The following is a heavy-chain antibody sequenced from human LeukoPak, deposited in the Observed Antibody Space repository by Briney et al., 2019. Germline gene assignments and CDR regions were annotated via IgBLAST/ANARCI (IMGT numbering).Heavy chain of an antibody. V-gene: IGHV4-39*07. D-gene: IGHD6-13*01. CDR2: IYYSGST. J-gene: IGHJ4*02. CDR1: GGSISSSSYY. Sequence: SETLSLTCTVSGGSISSSSYYWGWIRQPPGKGLEWIGSIYYSGSTYYNPSLKSRVTISVDTSKSHFSLRMYFVTAADTAVYYCARSTGYSTTWELDSWGQGILVTVSS. CDR3: ARSTGYSTTWELDS.